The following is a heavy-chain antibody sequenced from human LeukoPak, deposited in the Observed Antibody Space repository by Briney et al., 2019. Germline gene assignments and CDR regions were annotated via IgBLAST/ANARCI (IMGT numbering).Heavy chain of an antibody. CDR2: ISYDGDKT. J-gene: IGHJ4*02. D-gene: IGHD6-19*01. CDR1: GFTFSNYG. V-gene: IGHV3-30*03. CDR3: ARKLTEGWCFDY. Sequence: GRSLRLSCAASGFTFSNYGIHWVRQAPGKGLEWVVLISYDGDKTYYVGSVKGRFTISRDNSKNTVYLQMNSLRDEDTALYYCARKLTEGWCFDYWGQGTLVTVSS.